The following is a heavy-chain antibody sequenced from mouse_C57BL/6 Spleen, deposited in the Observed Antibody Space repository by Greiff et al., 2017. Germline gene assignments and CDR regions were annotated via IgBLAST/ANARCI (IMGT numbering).Heavy chain of an antibody. CDR3: ASSDDYGGSWHY. CDR2: IYPSDSDT. D-gene: IGHD1-1*01. J-gene: IGHJ2*01. Sequence: VQLQQPGAELVRPGSSVKLSCKASGYSFTSYWMDWVKQRPGQGLEWIGNIYPSDSDTNYNQKFKDKATLTVDKSSSTANMQLRMLTSEDSAVYYCASSDDYGGSWHYWGQGTTLTVSS. V-gene: IGHV1-61*01. CDR1: GYSFTSYW.